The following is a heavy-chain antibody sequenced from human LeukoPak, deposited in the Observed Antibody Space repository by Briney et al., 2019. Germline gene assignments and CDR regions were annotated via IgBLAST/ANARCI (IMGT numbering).Heavy chain of an antibody. J-gene: IGHJ3*02. CDR2: IYYSGST. CDR3: ARAGLGTFDI. Sequence: PSETLSLTFTVSGGSISSGGYYWSWIRQHPGKGLEWIGYIYYSGSTYYNPSLKSRVTISVDTSRNQFSLKLSSVTAADTAVYYCARAGLGTFDIWGQGTMVTVSS. CDR1: GGSISSGGYY. V-gene: IGHV4-31*03. D-gene: IGHD1-14*01.